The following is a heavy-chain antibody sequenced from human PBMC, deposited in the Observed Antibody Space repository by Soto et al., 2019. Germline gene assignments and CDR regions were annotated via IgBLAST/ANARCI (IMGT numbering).Heavy chain of an antibody. V-gene: IGHV5-51*01. Sequence: SLNISFNFSLYIFTNYFIFFFLHIPLKFLYWIFIIYPFYSYTIYIPSFQFHFTISADKSINTAYLQWSSLKASDTAMYYCARLILGATDAFDIWGQVTVVTVSS. J-gene: IGHJ3*02. CDR2: IYPFYSYT. CDR1: LYIFTNYF. CDR3: ARLILGATDAFDI. D-gene: IGHD1-26*01.